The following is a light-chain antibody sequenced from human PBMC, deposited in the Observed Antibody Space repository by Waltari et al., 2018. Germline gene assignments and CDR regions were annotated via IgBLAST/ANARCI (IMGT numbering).Light chain of an antibody. CDR1: TDNVGSNA. V-gene: IGLV1-44*01. CDR3: STWDSGLSVVV. J-gene: IGLJ2*01. Sequence: QSALTQETSVSGTVGQTVTLSCTGNTDNVGSNAVGWHQQISHGSPKTVMFGNSLPSGVPERCSGSKSGTTASLTISGLQAEDEAEYYCSTWDSGLSVVVFGGGTKL. CDR2: GNS.